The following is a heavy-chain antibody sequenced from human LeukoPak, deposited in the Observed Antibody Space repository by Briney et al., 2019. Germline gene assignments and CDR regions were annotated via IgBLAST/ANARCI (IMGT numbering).Heavy chain of an antibody. J-gene: IGHJ4*02. V-gene: IGHV3-23*01. CDR3: AKPPGYCSSTSCADY. Sequence: GGSLRLSCAASGFTFSSYAMSWVRQAPGKGLEWASAISGSGGSTYYADSVKGRFTISRDNSKNTLYLQMNSLRAEDTAVYYCAKPPGYCSSTSCADYWGQGTLVTVSS. CDR2: ISGSGGST. D-gene: IGHD2-2*03. CDR1: GFTFSSYA.